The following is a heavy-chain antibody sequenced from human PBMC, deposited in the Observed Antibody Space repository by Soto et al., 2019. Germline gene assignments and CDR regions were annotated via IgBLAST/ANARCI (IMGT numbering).Heavy chain of an antibody. V-gene: IGHV4-59*01. CDR3: ARVHSSGWYRPFDY. Sequence: SETLSLTCTVSGGSISSYYWSWIRQPPGKGLEWIGYIYYSGSTNYNPSLKSRVTISVDTSKNQFSLKLSSVTAADTAVYYCARVHSSGWYRPFDYWGQGTLVTVSS. D-gene: IGHD6-19*01. CDR2: IYYSGST. J-gene: IGHJ4*02. CDR1: GGSISSYY.